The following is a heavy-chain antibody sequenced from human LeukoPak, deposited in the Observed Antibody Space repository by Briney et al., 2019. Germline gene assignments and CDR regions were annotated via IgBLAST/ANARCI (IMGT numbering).Heavy chain of an antibody. CDR2: INSDGSTT. D-gene: IGHD4-17*01. J-gene: IGHJ4*02. CDR1: GFTLSSYE. Sequence: PGASLRLSCTASGFTLSSYEMSWIRQAPGKGLEWVSRINSDGSTTSYADSVKGRFTISRDNSKNTLFLQMNSLRTEDTAVYYCAKNSLSSRLRYFDYWGQGTLVTVSS. CDR3: AKNSLSSRLRYFDY. V-gene: IGHV3-74*01.